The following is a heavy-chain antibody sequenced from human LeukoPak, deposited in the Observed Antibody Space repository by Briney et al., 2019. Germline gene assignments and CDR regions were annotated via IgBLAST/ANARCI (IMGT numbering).Heavy chain of an antibody. D-gene: IGHD4-17*01. CDR2: IGGSGGST. V-gene: IGHV3-23*01. Sequence: GGSLRLSCAASGFAFSSYGMSWVRQAPGKGLEWVSTIGGSGGSTYYAGSVKGRFTISRDDSKNMVYLQMNSLRAEDTAIYYCAKVDYGDKAPLDYWGQGTLVTVSS. J-gene: IGHJ4*02. CDR3: AKVDYGDKAPLDY. CDR1: GFAFSSYG.